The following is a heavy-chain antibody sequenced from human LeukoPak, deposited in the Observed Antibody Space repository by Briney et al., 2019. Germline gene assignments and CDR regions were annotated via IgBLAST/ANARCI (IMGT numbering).Heavy chain of an antibody. J-gene: IGHJ6*02. D-gene: IGHD6-19*01. V-gene: IGHV1-8*03. Sequence: GASVKVSCKASGYTFTRYDINWVRQATGQGLEWMGWMNPKSGNTGHAQKFQGRVTITRDTSISTVYMELSSLRSEDTAVYYCAIAPMYEQWLVYGMDVWGQGTTVTVSS. CDR2: MNPKSGNT. CDR3: AIAPMYEQWLVYGMDV. CDR1: GYTFTRYD.